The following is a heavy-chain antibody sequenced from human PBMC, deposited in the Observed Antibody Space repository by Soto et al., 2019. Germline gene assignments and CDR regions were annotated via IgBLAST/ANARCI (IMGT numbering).Heavy chain of an antibody. D-gene: IGHD3-16*01. J-gene: IGHJ6*02. CDR1: GYIFVNYG. CDR3: AMVDNYVTPTPQDV. V-gene: IGHV1-18*01. CDR2: ISPYRGNT. Sequence: QVQLVQSGDELRKPGSSVKVSCKASGYIFVNYGIAWVRQAPGQGLEWMGWISPYRGNTHYASKGQGRLTMTTDTSKSTAYMDLGSLTSDDTAVYYCAMVDNYVTPTPQDVWGQGTTVTVSS.